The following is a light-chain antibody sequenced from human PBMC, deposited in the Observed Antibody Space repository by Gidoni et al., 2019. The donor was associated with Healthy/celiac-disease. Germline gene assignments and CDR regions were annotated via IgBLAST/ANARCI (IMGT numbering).Light chain of an antibody. J-gene: IGKJ3*01. V-gene: IGKV1-39*01. CDR3: QQSYT. Sequence: DIQMTQSPSSLSASVADRVTITCRASQSISSYLNLYQQKPGKAPKLLIYAASSLQSGVPSRFSGSGSGTDFTLTISSLQPEDFATYYCQQSYTFGPGTKVDIK. CDR1: QSISSY. CDR2: AAS.